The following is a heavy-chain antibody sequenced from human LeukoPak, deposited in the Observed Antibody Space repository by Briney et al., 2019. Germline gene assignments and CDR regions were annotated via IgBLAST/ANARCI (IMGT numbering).Heavy chain of an antibody. J-gene: IGHJ4*02. V-gene: IGHV1-8*01. Sequence: ASVKVSGKASGYTFTSYDINWVRQATGRGLDWMGWMNPNSGNTGYAQKFQGRVTMTRNTSISTAYMELSSLRSEDTAVYYCARRRSSSSGRATRSYYFDYWGQGTLVTVSS. CDR1: GYTFTSYD. CDR3: ARRRSSSSGRATRSYYFDY. CDR2: MNPNSGNT. D-gene: IGHD6-6*01.